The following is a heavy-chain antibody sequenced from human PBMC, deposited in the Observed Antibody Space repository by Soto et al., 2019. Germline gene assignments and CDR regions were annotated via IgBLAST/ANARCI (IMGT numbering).Heavy chain of an antibody. V-gene: IGHV1-18*01. Sequence: ASVKVSCKASGYIFNKYGFNWVRQAPGQGLEWMGRISAFNGYTNFAQKFQGRVTLTTDTSTNTAYMELSSLRSDDTAIYYCARGRGVVIPAGTPDAFDVWGQGTMVTVSS. CDR2: ISAFNGYT. CDR3: ARGRGVVIPAGTPDAFDV. J-gene: IGHJ3*01. CDR1: GYIFNKYG. D-gene: IGHD2-21*01.